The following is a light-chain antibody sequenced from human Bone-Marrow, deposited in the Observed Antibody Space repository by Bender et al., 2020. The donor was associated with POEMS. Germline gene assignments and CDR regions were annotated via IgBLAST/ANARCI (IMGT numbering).Light chain of an antibody. CDR3: SSDAANGVL. CDR2: NFA. V-gene: IGLV2-14*03. CDR1: SGDIGLYNS. J-gene: IGLJ2*01. Sequence: QSALTQPASVSGSPGQSITISCTGTSGDIGLYNSVSCVQIFPGKAPKLILYNFANRPSVVSNHFSGYNSDNVTSLTVSGLQAADEAQYYCSSDAANGVLVGGGTRLAVL.